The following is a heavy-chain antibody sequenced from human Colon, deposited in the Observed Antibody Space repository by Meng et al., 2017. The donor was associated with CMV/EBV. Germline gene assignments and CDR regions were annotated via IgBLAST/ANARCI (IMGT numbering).Heavy chain of an antibody. D-gene: IGHD3-22*01. Sequence: GESLKISCAASGFTFTNYAMSWVRQAPGKGLEWVSYISSSTTTIYYADSVKGRFTISRDNAKNSLYLQMNSLRAEDTAVYYCARGGGYYYDSSGDVWRLWGQGTLVTVSS. CDR3: ARGGGYYYDSSGDVWRL. CDR2: ISSSTTTI. J-gene: IGHJ4*02. V-gene: IGHV3-48*04. CDR1: GFTFTNYA.